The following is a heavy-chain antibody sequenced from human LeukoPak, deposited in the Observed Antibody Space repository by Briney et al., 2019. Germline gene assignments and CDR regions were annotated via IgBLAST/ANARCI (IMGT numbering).Heavy chain of an antibody. CDR1: GGSISSSSYY. CDR2: IYSGGTT. D-gene: IGHD5-12*01. V-gene: IGHV3-66*01. CDR3: ARYDYGRSGFDY. J-gene: IGHJ4*02. Sequence: ETLSLTCTVSGGSISSSSYYWGWVRQAPGKGLEWVSVIYSGGTTYYADSVKGRFSISRDNSKNTLYLQMNSLRAEDTAVYYCARYDYGRSGFDYWGQGTLVTVSS.